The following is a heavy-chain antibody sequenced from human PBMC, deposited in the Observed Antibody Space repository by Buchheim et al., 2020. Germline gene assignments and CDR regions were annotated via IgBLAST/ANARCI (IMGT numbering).Heavy chain of an antibody. J-gene: IGHJ6*02. CDR2: INHSGST. Sequence: QVQLQQWGAGLLKPSETLSLTCAVYGGSFSGYYWSWIRQPPGKGLEWIGEINHSGSTNYNPSLKSRVTISVDTSKNQFSLKLSSVTAADTAVYYCARGGVTVTPGGGDYYGMDVWGQGTT. CDR3: ARGGVTVTPGGGDYYGMDV. CDR1: GGSFSGYY. D-gene: IGHD4-17*01. V-gene: IGHV4-34*01.